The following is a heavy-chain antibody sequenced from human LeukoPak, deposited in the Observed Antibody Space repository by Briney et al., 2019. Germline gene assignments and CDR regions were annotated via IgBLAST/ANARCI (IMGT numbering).Heavy chain of an antibody. V-gene: IGHV4-59*01. CDR1: GGSISSYY. Sequence: SETLSLTCTVSGGSISSYYWSWIRQPPGKGLEWIGYIYYSGSTNYNPSLKSRVTISVDTSKNQFSLKLSSVTAAYTAVYYCASGLNWFDPWGQGTLVTVSP. CDR3: ASGLNWFDP. CDR2: IYYSGST. D-gene: IGHD5/OR15-5a*01. J-gene: IGHJ5*02.